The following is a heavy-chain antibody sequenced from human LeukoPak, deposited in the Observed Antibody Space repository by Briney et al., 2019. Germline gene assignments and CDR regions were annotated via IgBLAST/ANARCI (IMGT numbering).Heavy chain of an antibody. J-gene: IGHJ4*02. V-gene: IGHV3-21*06. CDR3: ARAQLWSTYYFDY. Sequence: PGGSLRLSCAASGFTFSSYNMNWVRQAPGKGLEWVSSITSSSSYIYYADSVKGRFTISRDNATNSLYLQMDSLRVEDTAEYYCARAQLWSTYYFDYWGQGTLVTVSS. CDR1: GFTFSSYN. CDR2: ITSSSSYI. D-gene: IGHD5-18*01.